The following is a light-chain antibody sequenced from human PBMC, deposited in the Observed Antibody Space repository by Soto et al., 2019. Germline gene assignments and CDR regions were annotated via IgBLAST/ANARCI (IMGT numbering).Light chain of an antibody. CDR2: AGT. CDR1: QDINSY. J-gene: IGKJ4*01. Sequence: IQLTQSPSSLSASVGDRVTITCRASQDINSYLAWYQQKPGKAPNLLISAGTSLHSGVPSRFSGSGSGTEFTLTLSSLQPADLATYYVQQLHVYPSTFGGGTKGE. V-gene: IGKV1-9*01. CDR3: QQLHVYPST.